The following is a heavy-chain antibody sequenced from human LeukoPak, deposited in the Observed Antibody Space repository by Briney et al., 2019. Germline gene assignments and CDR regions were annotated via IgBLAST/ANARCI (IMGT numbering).Heavy chain of an antibody. J-gene: IGHJ6*02. CDR1: GGSISSGGYY. Sequence: SSQTLSLTCTVSGGSISSGGYYWSWIRQHPGKGLEWIGYIYYSGSTYYNPSLKSRVTISVDTSKNQFSLKLSSVTAADTAVYYCARAYRGLYYYYGMDVWGQGTTVTVSS. V-gene: IGHV4-31*03. CDR3: ARAYRGLYYYYGMDV. D-gene: IGHD1-14*01. CDR2: IYYSGST.